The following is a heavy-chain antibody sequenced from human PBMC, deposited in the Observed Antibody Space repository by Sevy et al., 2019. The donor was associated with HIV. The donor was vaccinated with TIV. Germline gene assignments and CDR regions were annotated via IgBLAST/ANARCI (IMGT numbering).Heavy chain of an antibody. J-gene: IGHJ4*02. V-gene: IGHV1-18*01. D-gene: IGHD2-21*02. Sequence: ASVKVSCKASGYTFTSYGISWVRQAPGQGLEWMGWISAYNGNKNYAQKLQGRVTMTTDTSTSTAYMELRSLRSDDTAVYYCASDLGGYGGNSIDYWGQGTLVTVSS. CDR1: GYTFTSYG. CDR3: ASDLGGYGGNSIDY. CDR2: ISAYNGNK.